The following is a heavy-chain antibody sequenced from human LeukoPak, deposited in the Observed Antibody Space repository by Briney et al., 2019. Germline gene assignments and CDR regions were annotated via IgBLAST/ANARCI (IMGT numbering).Heavy chain of an antibody. V-gene: IGHV1-69*06. J-gene: IGHJ5*02. CDR2: IIPIFGTA. CDR3: AREGGVVLMVYAPNTGWFDP. Sequence: SVKVSCKASGGTFSSYAISRVRQAPGQGLEWMGGIIPIFGTANYAQKFQGRVTITADKSTSTAYMELSSLRSEDTAVYYCAREGGVVLMVYAPNTGWFDPWGQGTLVTVSS. D-gene: IGHD2-8*01. CDR1: GGTFSSYA.